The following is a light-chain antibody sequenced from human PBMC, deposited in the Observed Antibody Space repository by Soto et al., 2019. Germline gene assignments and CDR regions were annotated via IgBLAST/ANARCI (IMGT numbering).Light chain of an antibody. CDR2: EVS. CDR3: CSYAGNNTLA. CDR1: ISDVGSFVP. J-gene: IGLJ2*01. Sequence: QSVLTQPASVSGSLGQSITISCSGSISDVGSFVPVSWYQQHPGKAPRLIVYEVSKRPSGVSNRFSGSKSGNTASLTISGLQADDEADYYCCSYAGNNTLAFGGGTKLTVL. V-gene: IGLV2-23*02.